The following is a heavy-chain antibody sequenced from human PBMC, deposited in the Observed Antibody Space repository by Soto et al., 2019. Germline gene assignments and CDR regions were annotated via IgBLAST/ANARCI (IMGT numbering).Heavy chain of an antibody. D-gene: IGHD4-17*01. V-gene: IGHV4-59*01. J-gene: IGHJ3*02. CDR3: ARETTVVIRGAFDI. CDR2: IYYSGST. Sequence: SETLSLTCTVSGGSMSSYYWSWIRQPPGKGLEWIGYIYYSGSTNYNPSLKSRVTISVDTSKNQFSLKLSSVTAADTAVYYCARETTVVIRGAFDIWGQGTMVTVSS. CDR1: GGSMSSYY.